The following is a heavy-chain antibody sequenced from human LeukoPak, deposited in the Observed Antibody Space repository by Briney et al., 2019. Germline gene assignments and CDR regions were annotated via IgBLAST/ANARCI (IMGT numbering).Heavy chain of an antibody. J-gene: IGHJ4*02. Sequence: GESLKIFCKGSGYSFTSYWIGWVRQMPGKGLEWMGIIYPGDSDTRYSPSFQGQVTISADKSISTAYLQWSGLKASDTAMYYCAKLKVGATSGFEYWGQGTLVTVSS. CDR3: AKLKVGATSGFEY. CDR1: GYSFTSYW. D-gene: IGHD1-26*01. V-gene: IGHV5-51*01. CDR2: IYPGDSDT.